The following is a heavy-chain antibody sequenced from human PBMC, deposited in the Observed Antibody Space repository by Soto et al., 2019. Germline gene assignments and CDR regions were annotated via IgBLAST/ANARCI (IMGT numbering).Heavy chain of an antibody. CDR1: GGSLSGYY. Sequence: QVELQQWGAGLLKPSETLSLTCAVYGGSLSGYYWSWIRQPPGKGLEWIGDISHSGSANYNPSLKTRVTISVDTSRNQLSLRLTCVTAADSAVYYCARAPGDYPDYWGQGTLVTVSS. CDR3: ARAPGDYPDY. D-gene: IGHD4-17*01. CDR2: ISHSGSA. J-gene: IGHJ4*02. V-gene: IGHV4-34*02.